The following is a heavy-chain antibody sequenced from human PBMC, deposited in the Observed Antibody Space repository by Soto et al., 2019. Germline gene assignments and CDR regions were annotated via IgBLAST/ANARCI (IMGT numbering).Heavy chain of an antibody. D-gene: IGHD6-13*01. CDR3: ARDSMGSSSWYVSYYGMYV. CDR2: IIPIFGTA. J-gene: IGHJ6*02. CDR1: GGTFSSYA. V-gene: IGHV1-69*01. Sequence: VKVSCKASGGTFSSYAISWVRQAPGQGLEWMGGIIPIFGTANYAQKFQGRVTITADESTSTAYMELSSLRSEDTAVYYCARDSMGSSSWYVSYYGMYVWGQGTTVPVS.